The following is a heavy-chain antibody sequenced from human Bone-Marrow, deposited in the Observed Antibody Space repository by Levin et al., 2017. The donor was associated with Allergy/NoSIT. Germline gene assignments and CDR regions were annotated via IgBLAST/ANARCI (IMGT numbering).Heavy chain of an antibody. CDR2: ISSSGSTI. J-gene: IGHJ6*02. CDR1: GFTFSSYE. CDR3: AREDYYYYGMDG. Sequence: GGSLRLSCAASGFTFSSYEMNWVRQAPGKGLEWVSYISSSGSTIYYADSVKGRFTISRDNAKNSLYLQMNSLRAEDTAVYYCAREDYYYYGMDGWGQGTTVTVSS. V-gene: IGHV3-48*03.